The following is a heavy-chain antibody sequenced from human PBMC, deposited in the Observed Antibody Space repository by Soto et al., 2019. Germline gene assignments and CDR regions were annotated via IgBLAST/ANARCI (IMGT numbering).Heavy chain of an antibody. D-gene: IGHD4-4*01. CDR1: GFTFSSYG. J-gene: IGHJ6*02. V-gene: IGHV3-33*01. Sequence: GSLRLSCAASGFTFSSYGIHCCRHSPFKWLEWVAVIWYDGSNKYYADSVKGRFTISRDNSKNTLYLQMNSLRAEDTAVYYCARDLSYSNYFYYYYGMDVWGQGTTVTVSS. CDR3: ARDLSYSNYFYYYYGMDV. CDR2: IWYDGSNK.